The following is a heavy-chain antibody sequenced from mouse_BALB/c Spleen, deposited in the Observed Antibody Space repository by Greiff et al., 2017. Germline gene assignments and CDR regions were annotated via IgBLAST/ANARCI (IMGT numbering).Heavy chain of an antibody. CDR1: GFNIKDTY. CDR2: IDPANGNT. Sequence: VQLQQSGAELVKPGASVKLSCTASGFNIKDTYMHWVKQRPEQGLEWIGRIDPANGNTKYDPKFQGKATITADTSSNTAYLQLSSLTSEDTAVYYCAVNWDGNAIDYWGQGTSVTVSS. J-gene: IGHJ4*01. V-gene: IGHV14-3*02. CDR3: AVNWDGNAIDY. D-gene: IGHD4-1*02.